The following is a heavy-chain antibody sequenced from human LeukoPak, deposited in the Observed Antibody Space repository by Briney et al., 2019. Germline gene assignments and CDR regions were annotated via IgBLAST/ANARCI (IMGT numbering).Heavy chain of an antibody. V-gene: IGHV1-69*04. CDR3: ARDRPGSGWYGAFDY. CDR1: GGTFSSYA. CDR2: IIPILGIA. D-gene: IGHD6-19*01. Sequence: ASVKVSCKASGGTFSSYAISWVRQAPGQGLEWMGRIIPILGIANYAQKFQGRVTITADKSTSTAYMELSSLRSEDTAVYYCARDRPGSGWYGAFDYWGQGTLVTVSS. J-gene: IGHJ4*02.